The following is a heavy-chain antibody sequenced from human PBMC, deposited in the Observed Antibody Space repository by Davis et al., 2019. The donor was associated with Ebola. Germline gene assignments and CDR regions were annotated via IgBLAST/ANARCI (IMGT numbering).Heavy chain of an antibody. CDR1: GYTFTGYY. D-gene: IGHD5-18*01. J-gene: IGHJ5*02. Sequence: ASVKVSCKASGYTFTGYYMHWVRQAPGQGLEWMGWINPNSGGTNYAQKFQGRVTMTRDTSISTAYMELSRLRSEDTAVYYCARDNEVDTAMVTCFDPWGQGTLVTVSS. V-gene: IGHV1-2*02. CDR2: INPNSGGT. CDR3: ARDNEVDTAMVTCFDP.